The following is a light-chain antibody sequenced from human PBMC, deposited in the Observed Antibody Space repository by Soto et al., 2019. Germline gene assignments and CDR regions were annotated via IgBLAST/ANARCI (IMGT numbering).Light chain of an antibody. V-gene: IGKV3-20*01. CDR3: QQHGSSSWT. CDR2: GTS. J-gene: IGKJ1*01. CDR1: QSVSSSY. Sequence: EIVLTQSPGTLSLSPGERATLSCRASQSVSSSYLAWYQQKPGQAPRLLIYGTSSRATAVPDRFSGSGSGTDFTLTISRLEPEDFAVYYCQQHGSSSWTFGQGTKVE.